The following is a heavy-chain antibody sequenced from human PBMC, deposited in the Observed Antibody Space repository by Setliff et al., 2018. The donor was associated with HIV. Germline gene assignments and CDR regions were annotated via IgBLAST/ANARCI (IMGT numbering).Heavy chain of an antibody. D-gene: IGHD3-22*01. Sequence: ETLSLTCTVSGVSIRTYYWSWVRQVPGKGPEWIGHTYYGGSTDYNIYNPSLRSRVTISVDIYRKQLSLNLKSVTTADTAVYYCGRSMSQYDSSGYSVVDAFDIWGQGTMVTFSS. J-gene: IGHJ3*02. CDR1: GVSIRTYY. CDR3: GRSMSQYDSSGYSVVDAFDI. V-gene: IGHV4-59*01. CDR2: TYYGGST.